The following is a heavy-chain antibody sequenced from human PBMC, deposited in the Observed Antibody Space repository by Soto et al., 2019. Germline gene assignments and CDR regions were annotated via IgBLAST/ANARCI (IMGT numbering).Heavy chain of an antibody. CDR3: AKGGRQWLVTSDFNY. J-gene: IGHJ4*02. CDR2: VSHDGRNT. Sequence: VQLVESGGGVVQPGRSLRLSCAASGFTFSDYAMHWVRQAPGKGLEWVAVVSHDGRNTHYADSVQGRFTITRDSSKNTVSLEMTSLRAEDTAVYYCAKGGRQWLVTSDFNYWGQGALVTVSS. V-gene: IGHV3-30*18. CDR1: GFTFSDYA. D-gene: IGHD6-19*01.